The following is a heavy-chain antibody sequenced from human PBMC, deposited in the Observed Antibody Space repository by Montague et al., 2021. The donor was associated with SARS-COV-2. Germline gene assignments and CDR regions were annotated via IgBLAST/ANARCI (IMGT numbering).Heavy chain of an antibody. CDR2: ISYTGRT. Sequence: SETLSLTCTVSGGSMSSPDYYWGWIRQSPEKGLEWIGSISYTGRTYYNPSLRSRVSFSMDTSKNHFSLSLSSVTVADTAVYFCARRLPSYCATNKCYPYYFDGWGQGALVTVSS. D-gene: IGHD2-8*01. V-gene: IGHV4-39*02. J-gene: IGHJ4*02. CDR1: GGSMSSPDYY. CDR3: ARRLPSYCATNKCYPYYFDG.